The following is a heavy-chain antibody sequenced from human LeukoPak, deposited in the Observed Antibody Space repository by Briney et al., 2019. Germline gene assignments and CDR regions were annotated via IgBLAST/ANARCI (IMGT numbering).Heavy chain of an antibody. CDR1: GGPISSYY. Sequence: SETLSLTCTVSGGPISSYYWSWIRQPPGKGLEWIGYIYYSGSTNYNPSLKSRVTISVDTSKNQFSLKLSSVTAADTAVYYCARDRGEGAYYYGSGSSDGMDVWGQGTTVTVSS. CDR3: ARDRGEGAYYYGSGSSDGMDV. V-gene: IGHV4-59*01. J-gene: IGHJ6*02. CDR2: IYYSGST. D-gene: IGHD3-10*01.